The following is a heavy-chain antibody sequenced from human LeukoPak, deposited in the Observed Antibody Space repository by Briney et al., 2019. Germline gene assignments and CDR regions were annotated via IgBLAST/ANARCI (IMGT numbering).Heavy chain of an antibody. CDR2: IKQDGSEK. Sequence: ASVKVSCKASGYAFMDYYMHWLRQAPGQGLEWVANIKQDGSEKYYVDSVKGRFTISRDNAKNSLYLQMNSLRAEDTAVYYCASDREYYYGSGSFDYWGQGTLVTVSS. CDR1: GYAFMDYY. V-gene: IGHV3-7*04. CDR3: ASDREYYYGSGSFDY. J-gene: IGHJ4*02. D-gene: IGHD3-10*01.